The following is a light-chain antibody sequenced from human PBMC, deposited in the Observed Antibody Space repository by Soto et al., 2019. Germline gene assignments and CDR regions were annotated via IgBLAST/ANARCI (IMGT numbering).Light chain of an antibody. CDR3: SSYASSNTWV. J-gene: IGLJ3*02. CDR1: GSDVDHYNR. Sequence: QSVLTQPPSVSGSPGQSVTISCTGTGSDVDHYNRVSWYQQPPGTAPKLIIYEVTTRPSGVPGRFSGSKSGNTASLTISGLQAEDEAAYYCSSYASSNTWVFGGGTKVTVL. V-gene: IGLV2-18*02. CDR2: EVT.